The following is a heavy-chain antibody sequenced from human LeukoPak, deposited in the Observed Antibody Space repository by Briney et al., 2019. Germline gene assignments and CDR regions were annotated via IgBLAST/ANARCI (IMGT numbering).Heavy chain of an antibody. J-gene: IGHJ4*02. CDR2: IHHSGST. CDR1: GYSISTGFY. Sequence: SETLSLTCTVSGYSISTGFYWGWIRQPPGKGPEWIGNIHHSGSTYYNPSLKSRVTISVDTSKNQFSLKLSSVTAADTAVYYCARRVGSLRTRKTLTGYGPVDYWGQGTLVTVSS. V-gene: IGHV4-38-2*02. D-gene: IGHD3-9*01. CDR3: ARRVGSLRTRKTLTGYGPVDY.